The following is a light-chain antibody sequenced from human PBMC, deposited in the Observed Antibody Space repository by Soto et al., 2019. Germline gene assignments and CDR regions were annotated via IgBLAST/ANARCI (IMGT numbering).Light chain of an antibody. V-gene: IGKV3-20*01. CDR3: QPYGSSTVFT. CDR2: GAS. Sequence: EIVLTQSPGTLSLSPGERATLSCRASQSVSSSYLAWYQQKPGQAPRLLIYGASSRATGIPDRFSGSGSGKGLTLPISTLEPEDFAVYYCQPYGSSTVFTFGPGTKVDIK. J-gene: IGKJ3*01. CDR1: QSVSSSY.